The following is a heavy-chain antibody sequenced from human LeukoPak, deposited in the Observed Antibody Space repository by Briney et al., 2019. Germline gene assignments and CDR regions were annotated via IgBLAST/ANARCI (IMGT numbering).Heavy chain of an antibody. Sequence: PSQTLSLTCAVYGGSFSGYYWSWIRQPPRKGLEWIGEINHSGSTNSNPSLKSRVTISVDTSKTQFSMKLSSVTAADTAVSHCARGAQYCRSTSCSSEWDFDNWGQGTRGTVSS. CDR1: GGSFSGYY. CDR3: ARGAQYCRSTSCSSEWDFDN. D-gene: IGHD2-2*01. V-gene: IGHV4-34*01. J-gene: IGHJ4*02. CDR2: INHSGST.